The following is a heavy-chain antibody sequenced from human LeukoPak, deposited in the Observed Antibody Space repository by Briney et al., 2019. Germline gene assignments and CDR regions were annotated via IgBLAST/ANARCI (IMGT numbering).Heavy chain of an antibody. CDR3: ARGDGVIMNY. CDR1: GDSW. Sequence: AGGSLRLSCAGSGDSWMHWVRQVPGKGLVWVSRIKTDGSSTSYADSVKGRFTISNDNAENTLYLQMNSLRAEDTAVYYCARGDGVIMNYWGQGTLATASS. CDR2: IKTDGSST. J-gene: IGHJ4*02. V-gene: IGHV3-74*01. D-gene: IGHD3-10*01.